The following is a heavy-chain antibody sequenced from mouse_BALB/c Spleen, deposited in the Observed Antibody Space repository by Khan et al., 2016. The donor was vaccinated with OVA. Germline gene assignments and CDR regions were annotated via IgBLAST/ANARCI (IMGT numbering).Heavy chain of an antibody. CDR2: ISYSGNT. Sequence: EVQLQESGPGLVKPSQSLSLTCTVTGYSITSDYAWNWIRQFPGNKLEWMGFISYSGNTNYTPSLKSRISITRDTSKNQFYLQLNSVTTEDTAIYYCARVDGGDFDYWGQGTTLTVSS. CDR3: ARVDGGDFDY. J-gene: IGHJ2*01. D-gene: IGHD2-3*01. V-gene: IGHV3-2*02. CDR1: GYSITSDYA.